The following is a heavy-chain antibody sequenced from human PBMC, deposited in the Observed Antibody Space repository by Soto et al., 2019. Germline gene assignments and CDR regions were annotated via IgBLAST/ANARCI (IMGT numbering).Heavy chain of an antibody. Sequence: EVQLVESGGGLVQPGGSLKISCAASGFALSDSAVHWVHQAPGKGLEWVGRIKSRAENFATAFAASVSGRFTIFRDDSRNTASLQMAGLKTEDTAVYFCTRLSRSEVFWFDPWGQGTLVTVSS. J-gene: IGHJ5*02. CDR3: TRLSRSEVFWFDP. CDR2: IKSRAENFAT. CDR1: GFALSDSA. V-gene: IGHV3-73*02.